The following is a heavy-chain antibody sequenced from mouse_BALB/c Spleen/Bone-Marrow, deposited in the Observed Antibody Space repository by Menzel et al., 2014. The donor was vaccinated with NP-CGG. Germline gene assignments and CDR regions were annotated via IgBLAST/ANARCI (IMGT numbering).Heavy chain of an antibody. Sequence: VQLQQSGAELVKPGASVKLSCTASGFNIKDTYIHWVKRRPEQGLEWIGRIDPENGNIKYDPKFQVKATITADTSSNTAYLQLSSVTSEDTAVYYCTRRGFDFWGQGTTLTVSS. CDR2: IDPENGNI. J-gene: IGHJ2*01. V-gene: IGHV14-3*02. CDR3: TRRGFDF. CDR1: GFNIKDTY.